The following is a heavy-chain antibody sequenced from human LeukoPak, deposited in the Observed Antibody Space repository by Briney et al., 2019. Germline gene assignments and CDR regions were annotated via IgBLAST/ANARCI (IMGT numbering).Heavy chain of an antibody. CDR2: ISSSGSTI. CDR3: ARGGSSSGWYNPGALPFDP. Sequence: RPGGSLRLSCAASGFTFSDYYMSWIRQAPGKGLEWVSYISSSGSTIYYADSVKGRFTISRDNAKNSLYLQMNSLRAEDTAVYYCARGGSSSGWYNPGALPFDPWGQGTLVTVSS. J-gene: IGHJ5*02. CDR1: GFTFSDYY. D-gene: IGHD6-19*01. V-gene: IGHV3-11*01.